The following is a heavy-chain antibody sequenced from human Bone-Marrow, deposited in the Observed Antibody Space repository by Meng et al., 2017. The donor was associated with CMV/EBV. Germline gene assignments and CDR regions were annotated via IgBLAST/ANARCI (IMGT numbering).Heavy chain of an antibody. J-gene: IGHJ4*02. CDR3: ARGSRIYYGSGSFNDY. CDR1: GGSFSRYY. D-gene: IGHD3-10*01. CDR2: INHSGST. Sequence: YGGSFSRYYWSWIRQPPGKGLEWIGEINHSGSTNYNPSLKSRVTISVDTSKNQFSLKLSSVTAADTAVYYCARGSRIYYGSGSFNDYWGQGTLVTVSS. V-gene: IGHV4-34*01.